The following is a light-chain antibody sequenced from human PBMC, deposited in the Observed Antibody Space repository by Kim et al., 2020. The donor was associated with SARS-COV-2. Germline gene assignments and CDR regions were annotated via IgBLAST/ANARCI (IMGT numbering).Light chain of an antibody. CDR1: SSDVGGYYY. J-gene: IGLJ3*02. Sequence: QSITISCTGTSSDVGGYYYVSWYQQYPDKAPRLMIYDVNEGPSGVSNRFYGSKSGNTASLTISGLQAEDEADYHCSSYTSTSTPWVFGGGTQLTVL. V-gene: IGLV2-14*04. CDR2: DVN. CDR3: SSYTSTSTPWV.